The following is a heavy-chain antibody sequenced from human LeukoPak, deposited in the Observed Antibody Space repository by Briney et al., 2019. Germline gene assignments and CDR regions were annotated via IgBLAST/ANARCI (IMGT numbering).Heavy chain of an antibody. CDR3: ARGEAIIVVVPAAIPPWFDP. V-gene: IGHV1-2*02. CDR1: GYTFTSYY. D-gene: IGHD2-2*01. CDR2: INPNSGGT. Sequence: ASVKVSCKASGYTFTSYYMHWVRQAPGQGLEWMGWINPNSGGTNYAQKFQGRVTMTRDTSISTAYMELSRLRSDDTAVYYCARGEAIIVVVPAAIPPWFDPWGQGTLVTVSS. J-gene: IGHJ5*02.